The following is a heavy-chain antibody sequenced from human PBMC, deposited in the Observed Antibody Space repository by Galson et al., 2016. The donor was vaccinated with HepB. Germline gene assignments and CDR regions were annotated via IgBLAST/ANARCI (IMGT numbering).Heavy chain of an antibody. D-gene: IGHD3-22*01. V-gene: IGHV3-53*01. CDR1: GFTVTSNF. CDR2: IYGGGSR. Sequence: LRLSCAASGFTVTSNFMTWVRQAPGKGLEWVSVIYGGGSRYYTDSVKGRFTISKDNFNSTLYLQMNILRAEDTAVYYCVDSSGYWGQGTLVTVSS. CDR3: VDSSGY. J-gene: IGHJ4*02.